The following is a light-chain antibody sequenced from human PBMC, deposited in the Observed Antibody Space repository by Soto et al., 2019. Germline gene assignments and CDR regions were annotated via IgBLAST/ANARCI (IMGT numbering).Light chain of an antibody. CDR2: GAS. Sequence: EIVLTQSPATLSLSPGERATLSCRASQSVTKSLAWYQQKPGQAPRLLIYGASSRATGIPDRFSGSGSGTDFTLTISRLEPEDFAVYYCQQYGGSPRTFGQGTKVE. CDR1: QSVTKS. CDR3: QQYGGSPRT. V-gene: IGKV3-20*01. J-gene: IGKJ1*01.